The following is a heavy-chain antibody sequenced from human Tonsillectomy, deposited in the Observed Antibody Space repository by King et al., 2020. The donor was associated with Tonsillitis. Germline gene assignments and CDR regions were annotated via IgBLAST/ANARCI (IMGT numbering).Heavy chain of an antibody. V-gene: IGHV3-49*04. J-gene: IGHJ6*02. D-gene: IGHD6-19*01. CDR3: TSRGYSSGWYYYYGMDV. Sequence: VQLVESGGGLVQPGRSLRLSCTASGFTFGDYAMSWVRQAPGKGLEWVGFIRSKAYGGTTEYAASVKGRFTISRDDSKSSAYLQMNSLETEDTAVYYCTSRGYSSGWYYYYGMDVWGQGTTVTVPS. CDR2: IRSKAYGGTT. CDR1: GFTFGDYA.